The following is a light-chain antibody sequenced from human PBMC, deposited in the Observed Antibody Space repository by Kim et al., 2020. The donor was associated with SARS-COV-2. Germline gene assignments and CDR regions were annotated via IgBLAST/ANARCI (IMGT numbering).Light chain of an antibody. CDR1: KYVSDY. CDR3: QQYDGPPFT. J-gene: IGKJ5*01. V-gene: IGKV1-33*01. CDR2: DAA. Sequence: ASVGDRVTITCRASKYVSDYLEWYHQKPGKAPKVLIRDAANLESWVPSRFSRGGYGTEFSLTISSVQPEDMGTYYCQQYDGPPFTFGHGTRLEIK.